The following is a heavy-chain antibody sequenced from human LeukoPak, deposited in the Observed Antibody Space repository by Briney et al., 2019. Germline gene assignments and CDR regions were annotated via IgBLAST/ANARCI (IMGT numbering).Heavy chain of an antibody. V-gene: IGHV3-21*01. CDR2: ISSSSSYM. CDR3: ARDEVGALAEYFQH. D-gene: IGHD1-26*01. Sequence: PGGSLRLSCAVSGFTFSSYSMNWVRQAPGKGLEWVSSISSSSSYMYYADSVKGRFTISRDNAKNSLYLQMNSLRAEDTAVYYCARDEVGALAEYFQHWGQGTLVTVSS. J-gene: IGHJ1*01. CDR1: GFTFSSYS.